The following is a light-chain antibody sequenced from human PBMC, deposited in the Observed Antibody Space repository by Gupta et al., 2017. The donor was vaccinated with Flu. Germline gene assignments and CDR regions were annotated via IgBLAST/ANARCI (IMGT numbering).Light chain of an antibody. V-gene: IGKV2-30*01. Sequence: DVVMTQSPLSLPVTLGQPASISCRSSQSLVYSDGNTYLNWFQQRPGQSPRRLIHQVSNRDSGVPDRFTGSGSGTDFTLKISRVEAEDVGVYYCMQCTHWPPYSFDQGTKLEIK. J-gene: IGKJ2*03. CDR3: MQCTHWPPYS. CDR2: QVS. CDR1: QSLVYSDGNTY.